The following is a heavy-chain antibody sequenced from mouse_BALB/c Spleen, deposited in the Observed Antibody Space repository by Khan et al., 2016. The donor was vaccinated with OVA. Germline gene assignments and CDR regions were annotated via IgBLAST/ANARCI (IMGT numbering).Heavy chain of an antibody. CDR2: IYPGTGST. J-gene: IGHJ4*01. Sequence: VQLQESGTELVRPGASVKLSCKTSGYIFTSYWIHWVKQWSGQGLEWIARIYPGTGSTYYNEKFQGKATLTADKSSSTAYMQLSSLKSEASAVKVCAREKYGNYWGDVGYWGQGTTVTDAS. CDR3: AREKYGNYWGDVGY. D-gene: IGHD2-10*02. CDR1: GYIFTSYW. V-gene: IGHV1S132*01.